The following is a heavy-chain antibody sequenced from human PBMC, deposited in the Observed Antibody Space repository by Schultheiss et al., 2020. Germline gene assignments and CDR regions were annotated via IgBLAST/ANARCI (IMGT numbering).Heavy chain of an antibody. Sequence: SVKVSCKASGFTFTSSAVQWVRQARGQRLEWIGWIVVGSGNTNYAQKFQERVTITRDMSTSTAYMELSSLRSEDTAVYYCAADPHYDFWSGSTHPFDPWGQGTLVTVSS. CDR3: AADPHYDFWSGSTHPFDP. D-gene: IGHD3-3*01. CDR1: GFTFTSSA. V-gene: IGHV1-58*01. J-gene: IGHJ5*02. CDR2: IVVGSGNT.